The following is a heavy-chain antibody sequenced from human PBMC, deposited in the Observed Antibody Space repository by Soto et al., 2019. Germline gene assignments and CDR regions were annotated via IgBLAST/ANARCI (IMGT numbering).Heavy chain of an antibody. CDR2: IYYSGST. J-gene: IGHJ4*02. Sequence: SETLSLTCTVSGGSISSGGYYWSWIRQHPGKGLEWIGYIYYSGSTYYNPFLKSRVTISVDTSKNQFSLKLSSVTAADTAVYYCARDLDLRYCSGGSCYSGGFDYWGQGTLVTVSS. V-gene: IGHV4-31*03. CDR1: GGSISSGGYY. CDR3: ARDLDLRYCSGGSCYSGGFDY. D-gene: IGHD2-15*01.